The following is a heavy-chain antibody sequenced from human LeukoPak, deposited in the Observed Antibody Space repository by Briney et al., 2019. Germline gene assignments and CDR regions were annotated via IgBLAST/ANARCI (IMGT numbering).Heavy chain of an antibody. CDR1: GGSISSSSYY. V-gene: IGHV4-39*07. CDR2: IYYSGST. D-gene: IGHD5-12*01. J-gene: IGHJ3*02. CDR3: ARGVATTQFGGAFDI. Sequence: SETLSLTCTVSGGSISSSSYYWGWIRQPPGKGLEWIGSIYYSGSTYYNPSLKSRVTISVDTSKNQFSLKLSSVTAADTAVYYCARGVATTQFGGAFDIWGQGTMVTVSS.